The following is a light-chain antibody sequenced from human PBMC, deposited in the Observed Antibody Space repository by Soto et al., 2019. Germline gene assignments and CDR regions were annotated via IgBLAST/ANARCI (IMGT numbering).Light chain of an antibody. J-gene: IGKJ2*01. CDR2: DTS. CDR3: QQYDIWPPYT. CDR1: QSVSNTY. V-gene: IGKV3-20*01. Sequence: MGLTQSPGTLSLSTGERATLSCRTSQSVSNTYVAWYQQKPGQAPRLLIYDTSSRVTGIPDRFSGSGSGTEFTVTISSLQSEDFAIYYCQQYDIWPPYTFGQGTKVDIK.